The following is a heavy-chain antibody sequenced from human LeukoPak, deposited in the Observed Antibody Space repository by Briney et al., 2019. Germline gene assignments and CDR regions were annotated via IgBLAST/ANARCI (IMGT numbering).Heavy chain of an antibody. CDR2: INPSSGAT. Sequence: ASVKVSCKASGYTFTDYYVHWVRQAPGQGLEWMGWINPSSGATKYAQKFQGRVTMTRVTSIRTAYMELTILTSDDTAMYYCASVYSAKDLAQLDYWGQGTLVTVSS. D-gene: IGHD1-26*01. CDR3: ASVYSAKDLAQLDY. CDR1: GYTFTDYY. J-gene: IGHJ4*02. V-gene: IGHV1-2*02.